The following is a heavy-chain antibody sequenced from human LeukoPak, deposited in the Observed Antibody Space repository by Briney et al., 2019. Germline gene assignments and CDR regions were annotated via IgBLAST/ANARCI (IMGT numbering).Heavy chain of an antibody. J-gene: IGHJ4*02. CDR1: GYSFTSYW. V-gene: IGHV5-51*01. D-gene: IGHD2-15*01. CDR3: ARRYCSGGSCYHFDY. CDR2: IYPGDSDT. Sequence: GASLQISCKGSGYSFTSYWIGWVRQLPGKGLEWMGIIYPGDSDTRYSPSFQGQVTISADKSISTAYLQWSSLKASDTAMYYCARRYCSGGSCYHFDYWAREPWSPSPQ.